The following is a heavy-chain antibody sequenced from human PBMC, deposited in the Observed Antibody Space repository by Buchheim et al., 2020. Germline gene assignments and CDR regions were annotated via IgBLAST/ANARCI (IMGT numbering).Heavy chain of an antibody. V-gene: IGHV3-23*01. CDR1: GFTFSYYA. CDR2: ISGSGRTT. Sequence: EVQLLESGGGLVQPGGSLRLSCAASGFTFSYYAMNWVRQAPGKGLEWVASISGSGRTTYYADSVTGRLTIPRDNSKNTLFVQMNSLRVEDTAMYYCVKGYADTAYDGMDVWGQGTT. J-gene: IGHJ6*02. D-gene: IGHD5-18*01. CDR3: VKGYADTAYDGMDV.